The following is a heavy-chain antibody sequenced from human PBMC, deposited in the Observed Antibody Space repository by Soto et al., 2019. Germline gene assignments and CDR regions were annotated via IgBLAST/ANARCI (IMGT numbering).Heavy chain of an antibody. Sequence: SQTLSLTCAISGDSVSSNSAAWDWIRQSPSRGLEWLGRTYYRSKWYNDYAVSVKSRITINPDTSKNQFSLQLNSVTPEDTAVYYCARGPQQQLVPEGAFDIWGQGTMVTVSS. J-gene: IGHJ3*02. D-gene: IGHD6-13*01. CDR1: GDSVSSNSAA. CDR3: ARGPQQQLVPEGAFDI. V-gene: IGHV6-1*01. CDR2: TYYRSKWYN.